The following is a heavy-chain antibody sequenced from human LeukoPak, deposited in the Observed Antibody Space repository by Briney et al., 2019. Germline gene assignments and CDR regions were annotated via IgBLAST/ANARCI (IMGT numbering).Heavy chain of an antibody. CDR3: ARSNDRDGYNFDY. CDR2: LYYSGST. Sequence: SETLSLTCSVSGGSISSYYWSWIRQPPGKGLEWIGYLYYSGSTNYDPSLKSRVTISVDTSKKQFSLKLSSVTAADTAVYYCARSNDRDGYNFDYWGQGTLVTVSS. V-gene: IGHV4-59*08. CDR1: GGSISSYY. J-gene: IGHJ4*02. D-gene: IGHD5-24*01.